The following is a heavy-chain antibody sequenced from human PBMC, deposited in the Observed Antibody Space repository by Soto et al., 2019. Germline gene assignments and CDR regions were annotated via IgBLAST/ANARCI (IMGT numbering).Heavy chain of an antibody. Sequence: QVQLVQSGAEVRKPGSSVKVSCKASGDTFSNYNIHWVRQAPGQGLEWMGGIIPIFGTTYYAQKFQGRVTITADESTSTAYMELSGLTSADTAVFYCATDSGEVVMTDAWFGFWGQGTLVTVSS. V-gene: IGHV1-69*12. J-gene: IGHJ5*01. D-gene: IGHD3-16*01. CDR3: ATDSGEVVMTDAWFGF. CDR1: GDTFSNYN. CDR2: IIPIFGTT.